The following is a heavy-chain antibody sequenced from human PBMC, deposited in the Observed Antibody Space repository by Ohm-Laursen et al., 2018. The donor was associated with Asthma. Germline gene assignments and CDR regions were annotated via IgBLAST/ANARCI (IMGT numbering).Heavy chain of an antibody. CDR1: GFTFSSYS. CDR3: AKEVSGWGTFDY. Sequence: SLRLSCAASGFTFSSYSMNWVRQAPGKGLEWISYISSSRSSIYYAESVKGRFTISRDNAKNSLYLQMHSLRGVDTAVYYCAKEVSGWGTFDYWGQGTLVTVSS. V-gene: IGHV3-48*01. D-gene: IGHD6-19*01. J-gene: IGHJ4*02. CDR2: ISSSRSSI.